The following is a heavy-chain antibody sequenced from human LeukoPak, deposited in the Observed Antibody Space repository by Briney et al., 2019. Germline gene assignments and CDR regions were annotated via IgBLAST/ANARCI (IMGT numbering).Heavy chain of an antibody. CDR3: ARMMIVVVPAAIRSVWFDP. Sequence: GGSLRLSCEASGFTFSSYWMHWVRQAPGKGLVWVSRINSDGSSTSYADYVKGRFTISRDNAKNTLYLQMNSLRAEDTAVYYCARMMIVVVPAAIRSVWFDPWGQGTLVTVSS. CDR2: INSDGSST. V-gene: IGHV3-74*01. D-gene: IGHD2-2*02. CDR1: GFTFSSYW. J-gene: IGHJ5*02.